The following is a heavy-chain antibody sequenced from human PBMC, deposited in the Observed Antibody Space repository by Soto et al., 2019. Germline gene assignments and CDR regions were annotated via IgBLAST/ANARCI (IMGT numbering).Heavy chain of an antibody. D-gene: IGHD3-22*01. V-gene: IGHV5-10-1*01. CDR1: GYSFAGYW. CDR2: IDPSDSQT. Sequence: PVESVTISCKVSGYSFAGYWITWVLQKPGKGLEWMGRIDPSDSQTYYSPSFRGHVTISATKSITTVFLQWSSLRASDTAMYYCARQIYDSDTGPNFQYYFDSWGQGTPVTVSS. J-gene: IGHJ4*02. CDR3: ARQIYDSDTGPNFQYYFDS.